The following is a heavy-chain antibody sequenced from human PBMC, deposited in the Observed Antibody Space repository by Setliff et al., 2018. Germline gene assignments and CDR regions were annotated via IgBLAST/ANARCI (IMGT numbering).Heavy chain of an antibody. CDR2: ISPYSGES. CDR1: GFSFSTFG. V-gene: IGHV1-18*01. J-gene: IGHJ5*02. Sequence: ASVKVSCKTSGFSFSTFGFSWVRQAPGQGLEWMGWISPYSGESNYAQKFQDRLTVTADTSKSQFSLDLNSVTAADTAVYFCARDTPHDPVSSNWYRNWFDPWGQGILVTVSS. CDR3: ARDTPHDPVSSNWYRNWFDP. D-gene: IGHD6-13*01.